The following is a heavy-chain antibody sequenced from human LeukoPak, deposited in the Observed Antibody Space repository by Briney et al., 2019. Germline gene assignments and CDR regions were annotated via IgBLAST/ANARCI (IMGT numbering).Heavy chain of an antibody. J-gene: IGHJ6*03. CDR3: AKDRCSNGIGCYYYYMDV. CDR2: ISWNSGSI. D-gene: IGHD2-8*01. CDR1: GFIFSSYS. Sequence: GGSLRLSCAASGFIFSSYSMNWGRQAPREGLEWVSGISWNSGSISYADSVKGRFTISRDNAKNSLYLQMNSLRAEDTAVYYCAKDRCSNGIGCYYYYMDVWGIGTTLTISS. V-gene: IGHV3-48*04.